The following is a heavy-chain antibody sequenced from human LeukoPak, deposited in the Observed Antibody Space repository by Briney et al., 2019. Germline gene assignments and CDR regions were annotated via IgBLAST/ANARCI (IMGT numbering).Heavy chain of an antibody. CDR3: AREPYLKSFELPMAHGAFDI. Sequence: GSSVKVSCKASGYTFTSYGISWVRQAPGQGLEWMGWISAYNGNTNYAQKLQGRVTMTTDTSTSTAYMELRSLRSDDTAVYYCAREPYLKSFELPMAHGAFDIWGQGTMVTVSS. CDR2: ISAYNGNT. CDR1: GYTFTSYG. D-gene: IGHD2-15*01. V-gene: IGHV1-18*01. J-gene: IGHJ3*02.